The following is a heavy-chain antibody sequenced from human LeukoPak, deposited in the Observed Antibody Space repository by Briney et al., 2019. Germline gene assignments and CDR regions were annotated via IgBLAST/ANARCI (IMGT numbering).Heavy chain of an antibody. D-gene: IGHD4-17*01. V-gene: IGHV3-48*02. CDR2: ISSSSSTI. J-gene: IGHJ5*02. Sequence: GGSLRLSCAASGFTFSSYSMNWVRQAPGKGLEWVSYISSSSSTIYYADSVKGRFTISRDNAKNSLCLQMNSLRDEDTAVYYCAVQRYGDYVSWGQGTLVTVSS. CDR1: GFTFSSYS. CDR3: AVQRYGDYVS.